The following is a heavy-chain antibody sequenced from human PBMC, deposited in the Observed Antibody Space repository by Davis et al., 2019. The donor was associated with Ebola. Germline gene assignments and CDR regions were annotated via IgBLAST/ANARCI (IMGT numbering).Heavy chain of an antibody. CDR3: ARAQFPTTSDH. CDR1: GYTFTSHG. D-gene: IGHD1-1*01. Sequence: ASVKVSCKASGYTFTSHGISWVRQAPGQGLEWMGWISGHNGNTNYAQNFQGRVTMTTDTSTSTAYMEVGSLRSDDTAVYYCARAQFPTTSDHWGQGTLVTVSS. J-gene: IGHJ4*02. V-gene: IGHV1-18*04. CDR2: ISGHNGNT.